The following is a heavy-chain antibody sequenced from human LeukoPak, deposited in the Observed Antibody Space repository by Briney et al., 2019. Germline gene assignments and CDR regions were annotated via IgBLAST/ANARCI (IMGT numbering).Heavy chain of an antibody. CDR2: IRYDGSNK. Sequence: PGGSLRLSCAASGSTFSSYGMHWVRQAPGKGLEWVAFIRYDGSNKYYADSVKGRFTISRDNSKNTLYLQMNSLRAEDTAVYYCAKENIVVVVAAESGGYYGMDVWGQGTTVTVSS. D-gene: IGHD2-15*01. CDR3: AKENIVVVVAAESGGYYGMDV. CDR1: GSTFSSYG. V-gene: IGHV3-30*02. J-gene: IGHJ6*02.